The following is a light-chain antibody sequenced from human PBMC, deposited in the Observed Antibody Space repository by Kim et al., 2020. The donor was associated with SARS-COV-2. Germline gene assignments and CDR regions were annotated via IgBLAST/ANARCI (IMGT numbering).Light chain of an antibody. CDR1: CSNIGNNY. J-gene: IGLJ2*01. V-gene: IGLV1-51*01. CDR2: DNN. Sequence: GEKFTISCSGSCSNIGNNYVSWYQQLPGTAPKLLIYDNNKRPSGIPDRFSGSKSGTSATLGITGLQTGDEADYYCGTWDSSLSAVVFGGGTQLTVL. CDR3: GTWDSSLSAVV.